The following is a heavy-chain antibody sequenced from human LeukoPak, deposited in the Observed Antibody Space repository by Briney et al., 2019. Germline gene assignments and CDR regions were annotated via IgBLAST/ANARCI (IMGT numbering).Heavy chain of an antibody. CDR1: GFTISSYA. J-gene: IGHJ4*02. Sequence: GGSLRLSCAASGFTISSYAMHWVRQAPGKGLEWVAVISYDGSNKYCADSVKGRFTISRDNSKNTLYLQMNSLRAEDTAVYYCAKSPRGYPFDYWGQGTLVTVSS. D-gene: IGHD3-10*01. CDR2: ISYDGSNK. V-gene: IGHV3-30-3*02. CDR3: AKSPRGYPFDY.